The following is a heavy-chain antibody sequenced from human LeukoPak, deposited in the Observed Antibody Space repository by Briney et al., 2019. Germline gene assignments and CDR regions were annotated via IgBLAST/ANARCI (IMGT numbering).Heavy chain of an antibody. V-gene: IGHV4-59*01. Sequence: PSETLSLTCTVSGDSLNTYYWTWIRQTPGKGLEWIGFVAYSGSSTYNPSLKSRVSIPIDTSKNQFSLALTSVTPADTAVYYCARVVRGVVTSNWFDPWGQGTLVTVSA. CDR3: ARVVRGVVTSNWFDP. J-gene: IGHJ5*02. CDR2: VAYSGSS. D-gene: IGHD2-21*02. CDR1: GDSLNTYY.